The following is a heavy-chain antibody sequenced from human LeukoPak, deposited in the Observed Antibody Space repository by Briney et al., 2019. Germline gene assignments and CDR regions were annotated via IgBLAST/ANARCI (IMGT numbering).Heavy chain of an antibody. V-gene: IGHV1-18*04. CDR2: ISAYNGNT. CDR3: AKGTRFDP. CDR1: GYTFTGYY. J-gene: IGHJ5*02. Sequence: ASVKVSCKASGYTFTGYYMHWVRQAPGQGLEWMGWISAYNGNTNYAQKLQGRVTMTTDTSTSTAYMELRSLRSDDTAVYYCAKGTRFDPWGQGTLVTVSS.